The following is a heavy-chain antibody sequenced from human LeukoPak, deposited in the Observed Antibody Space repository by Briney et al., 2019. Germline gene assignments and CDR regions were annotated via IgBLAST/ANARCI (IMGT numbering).Heavy chain of an antibody. CDR1: GGTFSSYA. CDR3: ARMHSGSYSLYYYYYMDV. V-gene: IGHV1-69*13. D-gene: IGHD3-10*01. CDR2: IIPIFGTA. J-gene: IGHJ6*03. Sequence: ASVKVSCKASGGTFSSYAISWVRQAPGQGLEWMGGIIPIFGTANYAQKFQGRVTITADESTSTAYMELSSLRSEDTAVYYCARMHSGSYSLYYYYYMDVWAEGTTVTISS.